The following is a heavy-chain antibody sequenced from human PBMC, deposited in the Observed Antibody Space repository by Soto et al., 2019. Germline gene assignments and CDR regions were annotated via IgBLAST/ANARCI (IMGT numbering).Heavy chain of an antibody. Sequence: EVHLVESGGGLVPPGGSLRLSCAASGFTVSTNYMSWVRQAPGKGLEWLSVRYTGGTTYYADSVKGRFTSSRDNSNNTVYLQMNSLRTEDTAVYSCAIRSGSHGWGQGTTVTVSS. V-gene: IGHV3-53*01. D-gene: IGHD1-26*01. CDR3: AIRSGSHG. CDR1: GFTVSTNY. CDR2: RYTGGTT. J-gene: IGHJ6*02.